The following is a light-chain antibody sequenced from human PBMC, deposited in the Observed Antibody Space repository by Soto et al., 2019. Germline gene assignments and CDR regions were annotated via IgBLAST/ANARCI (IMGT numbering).Light chain of an antibody. CDR1: SSDVGGYNY. CDR2: EVS. Sequence: QSVLTQPASVSVSPGQSITISCTGTSSDVGGYNYVSWYQQHPGKAPKLMIYEVSNRPSGVSNRFSGSKSGNTASLTISGLQAEDEADYYCSSYTSSYVFGTGTKVTVL. CDR3: SSYTSSYV. V-gene: IGLV2-14*01. J-gene: IGLJ1*01.